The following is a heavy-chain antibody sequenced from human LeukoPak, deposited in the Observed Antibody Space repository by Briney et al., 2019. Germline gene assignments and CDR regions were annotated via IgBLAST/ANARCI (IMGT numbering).Heavy chain of an antibody. Sequence: GGPLRLSCAASGFTFDDCAMHWVRQAPGKGLEWVSGISWNSGSIGYADSVKGRFTISRDNAKNSLYLQMNSLRAEDTALYYCAKDIGGSYYGSYYYYGMDVWGQGTTVTVSS. CDR1: GFTFDDCA. D-gene: IGHD1-26*01. CDR3: AKDIGGSYYGSYYYYGMDV. J-gene: IGHJ6*02. V-gene: IGHV3-9*01. CDR2: ISWNSGSI.